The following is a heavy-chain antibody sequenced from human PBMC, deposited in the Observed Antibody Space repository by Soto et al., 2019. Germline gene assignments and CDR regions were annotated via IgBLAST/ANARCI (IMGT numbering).Heavy chain of an antibody. J-gene: IGHJ5*02. CDR3: AREQNVGKFAKWFAP. V-gene: IGHV1-46*03. Sequence: QVRLEQSGAAVKKPGASVTISCAASGYTFTDYFISWVRQAPGQGLEWMGVINPYSGRATYSQKFQDRVTMTTDTSTNTVHVEVSRLTFEDTAIYFCAREQNVGKFAKWFAPWGPGTLVTVSS. CDR2: INPYSGRA. CDR1: GYTFTDYF.